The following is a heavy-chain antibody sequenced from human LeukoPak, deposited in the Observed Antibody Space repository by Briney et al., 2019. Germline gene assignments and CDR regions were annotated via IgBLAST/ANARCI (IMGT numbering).Heavy chain of an antibody. D-gene: IGHD6-19*01. J-gene: IGHJ4*02. CDR3: AKVGRSGWPLDN. CDR2: ISSSSSTM. Sequence: PGGSLRPSCAASGFTFSDYYMSWIRQAPGKGLEWISYISSSSSTMYYADSVKGRFAISRDNAKNSLYLQMNSLRVEDTAVYYCAKVGRSGWPLDNWGQGTLVTVSS. CDR1: GFTFSDYY. V-gene: IGHV3-11*04.